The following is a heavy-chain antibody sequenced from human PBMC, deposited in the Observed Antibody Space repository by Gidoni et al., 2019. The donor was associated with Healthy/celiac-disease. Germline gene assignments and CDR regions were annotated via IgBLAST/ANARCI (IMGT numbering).Heavy chain of an antibody. J-gene: IGHJ6*02. CDR3: VLRSTHSYYYYYGMDV. CDR2: IYYSGST. V-gene: IGHV4-39*01. Sequence: QLQLQESGPGLVKPSETLSLTCTVSGGSLSSSSYYWGWIRPPPGKGLEWIGSIYYSGSTYYNPSLKSRVTISVDTSKNQFSLKLSSVTAADTAVYYCVLRSTHSYYYYYGMDVWGQGTTVTVSS. CDR1: GGSLSSSSYY.